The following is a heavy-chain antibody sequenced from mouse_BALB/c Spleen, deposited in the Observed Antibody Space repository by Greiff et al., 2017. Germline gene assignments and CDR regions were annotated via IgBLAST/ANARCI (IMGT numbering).Heavy chain of an antibody. D-gene: IGHD1-1*01. V-gene: IGHV6-6*02. J-gene: IGHJ3*01. CDR2: IRLKSNNYAT. Sequence: EVKVEESGGGLVQPGGSMKLSCVASGFTFSNYWMNWVRQSPEKGLEWVAEIRLKSNNYATHYAESVKGRFTISRDDSKSSVYLQMNNLRAEDTGIYYCTRGYGSPSWFAYWGQGTLVTVSA. CDR1: GFTFSNYW. CDR3: TRGYGSPSWFAY.